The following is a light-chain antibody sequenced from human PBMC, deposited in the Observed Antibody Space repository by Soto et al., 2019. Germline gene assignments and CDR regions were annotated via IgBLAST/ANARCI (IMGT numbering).Light chain of an antibody. V-gene: IGKV3-15*01. Sequence: EIVMTQSPVTLSVSPGERATLSCRASQSVSSNLAWYQQKPGQAPRLLIYGASTRATGIPARFSGSGSGTEFILTISSLQSEDFAVYYCQQSNNWPRTFGQGTKVDNK. CDR3: QQSNNWPRT. CDR2: GAS. J-gene: IGKJ1*01. CDR1: QSVSSN.